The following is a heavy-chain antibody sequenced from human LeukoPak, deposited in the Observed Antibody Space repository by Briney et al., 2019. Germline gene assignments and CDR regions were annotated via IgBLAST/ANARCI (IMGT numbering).Heavy chain of an antibody. V-gene: IGHV4-34*01. CDR3: AREGRMSGVLIQGFDY. D-gene: IGHD3-3*01. Sequence: SETLSLTCAVYGESFSGYFWSWIRQPPGKGPEWIGEMNHSGGTNYNPSLKSRVTISVDTSKNLFSLKLSSVTDADTAVYYCAREGRMSGVLIQGFDYWGQGTVVTVSS. J-gene: IGHJ4*02. CDR2: MNHSGGT. CDR1: GESFSGYF.